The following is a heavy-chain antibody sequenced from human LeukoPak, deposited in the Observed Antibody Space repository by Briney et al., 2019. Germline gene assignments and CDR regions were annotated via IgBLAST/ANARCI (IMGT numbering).Heavy chain of an antibody. J-gene: IGHJ5*02. V-gene: IGHV4-34*01. D-gene: IGHD3-22*01. CDR2: INHSGST. CDR3: ARGQQRYYDSSGNWFDP. CDR1: GGSFSGYY. Sequence: SETLSLTCAVYGGSFSGYYWSWIRQPPGKGLEWIGEINHSGSTNYNPSLKSRVTISVDTPKNQFSLKLSSVTAADTAVYYCARGQQRYYDSSGNWFDPWGQGTLVTVSS.